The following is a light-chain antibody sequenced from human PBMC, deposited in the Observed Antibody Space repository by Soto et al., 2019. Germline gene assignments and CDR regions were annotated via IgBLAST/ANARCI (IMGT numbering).Light chain of an antibody. V-gene: IGKV3-20*01. J-gene: IGKJ1*01. Sequence: EIVLTQSPGTLSLSPGERATLSCRASQSVSNSFLAWYQHKPGQAPRLVIYTASYRATGIPDRFSGSGSGTDFTLTISRLEPEDFAVYYCQQYEILPGTFGPGTKVEIK. CDR3: QQYEILPGT. CDR1: QSVSNSF. CDR2: TAS.